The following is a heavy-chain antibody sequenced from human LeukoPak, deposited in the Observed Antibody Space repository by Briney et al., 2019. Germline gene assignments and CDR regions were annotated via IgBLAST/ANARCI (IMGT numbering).Heavy chain of an antibody. J-gene: IGHJ4*02. CDR3: AKDRGAYSGYDYQKTFDY. CDR1: GFTFDDYA. D-gene: IGHD5-12*01. Sequence: PGGSLRLSCAASGFTFDDYAMHWVRQAPGKGLEWVSGISWNSGSIGYADSVKGRFTISRDNAKNSLYLQMNSLRAEDTALYYCAKDRGAYSGYDYQKTFDYWGQGTLVTVSS. CDR2: ISWNSGSI. V-gene: IGHV3-9*01.